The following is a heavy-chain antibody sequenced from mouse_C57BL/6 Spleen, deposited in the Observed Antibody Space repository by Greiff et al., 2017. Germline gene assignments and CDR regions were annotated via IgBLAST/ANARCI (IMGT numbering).Heavy chain of an antibody. CDR1: GYTFTDYN. D-gene: IGHD1-1*01. J-gene: IGHJ3*01. CDR2: INPNNGGT. V-gene: IGHV1-18*01. CDR3: ARTVCDGSSSFAY. Sequence: EVQLQQSGPELVKPGASVKIPCKASGYTFTDYNMDWVKQSHGQSLEWIGDINPNNGGTTYNQTFKGKATLTVDKSSSTAYMELRSLTSEDTAVDYCARTVCDGSSSFAYWGQGTLVTVAA.